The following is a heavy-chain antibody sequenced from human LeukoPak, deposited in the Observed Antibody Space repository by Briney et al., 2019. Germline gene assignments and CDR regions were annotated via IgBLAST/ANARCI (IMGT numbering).Heavy chain of an antibody. V-gene: IGHV4-34*01. CDR3: ARGRYYYGSGSYLVY. CDR2: INHSGST. CDR1: GGSFSGYY. J-gene: IGHJ4*02. Sequence: SETLSLTCAVYGGSFSGYYWSWIRQPPGKGLEWIGEINHSGSTNYNPSLKSRVTISVDTSKNQFSLKLSSVTAADTAVYYCARGRYYYGSGSYLVYWGQGTLVTASS. D-gene: IGHD3-10*01.